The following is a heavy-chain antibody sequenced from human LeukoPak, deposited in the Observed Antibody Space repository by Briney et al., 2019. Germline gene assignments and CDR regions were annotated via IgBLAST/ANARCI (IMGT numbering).Heavy chain of an antibody. CDR3: ASLAAAGIYGMDV. Sequence: ASVTVSFKASGYTFTSYDINWVRQATGQGLEWMGWMNPNSGNTGNAQKFQGRVTMTRNTSISTAYMELSRLRSEDTAVYYCASLAAAGIYGMDVWGQGTTVTVSS. CDR1: GYTFTSYD. V-gene: IGHV1-8*01. CDR2: MNPNSGNT. D-gene: IGHD6-13*01. J-gene: IGHJ6*02.